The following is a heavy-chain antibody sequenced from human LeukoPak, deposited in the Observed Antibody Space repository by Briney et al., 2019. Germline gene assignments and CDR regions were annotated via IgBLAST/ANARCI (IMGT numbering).Heavy chain of an antibody. CDR2: INPNSGGT. Sequence: ASVKVSCKASGYTFTGYYMHWVRQAPGQGLEWIGWINPNSGGTNYAQKFQGRVTMTRDTSISTAYMELSRLRSHDTAVYYCARFSVVTPLDYWGQGTLVTVSS. CDR1: GYTFTGYY. CDR3: ARFSVVTPLDY. V-gene: IGHV1-2*02. J-gene: IGHJ4*02. D-gene: IGHD4-23*01.